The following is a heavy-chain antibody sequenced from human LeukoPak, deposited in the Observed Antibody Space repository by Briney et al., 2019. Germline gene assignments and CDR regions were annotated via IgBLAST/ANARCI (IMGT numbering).Heavy chain of an antibody. Sequence: GGSLRLSCVASGFTVSSSFMIWVRQSPGKGLEWVAIIYSGGSTYYADSVKGRFTISRHNSKNTLYLQMDSLRAEDTAVYYCARVMGGSAYGSHFDYWGQGTVVTVSS. D-gene: IGHD5-18*01. CDR1: GFTVSSSF. V-gene: IGHV3-53*04. CDR3: ARVMGGSAYGSHFDY. J-gene: IGHJ4*02. CDR2: IYSGGST.